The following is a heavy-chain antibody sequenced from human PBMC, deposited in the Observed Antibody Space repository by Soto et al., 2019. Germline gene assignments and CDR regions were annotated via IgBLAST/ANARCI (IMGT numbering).Heavy chain of an antibody. J-gene: IGHJ4*02. Sequence: VQLLESGGGLVQPGGSRRLSFAASGFTFRDYGMSWVRQAPGKGLEWVSGISGGATYYADSVKGRFVISRDDSKNTLYLEMDSLRVEDTAVYYCTKDSGWTSADWGQGTLVTVSS. CDR2: ISGGAT. CDR3: TKDSGWTSAD. D-gene: IGHD3-10*01. CDR1: GFTFRDYG. V-gene: IGHV3-23*01.